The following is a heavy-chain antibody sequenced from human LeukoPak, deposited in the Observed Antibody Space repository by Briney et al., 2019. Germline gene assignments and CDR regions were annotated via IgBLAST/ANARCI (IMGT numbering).Heavy chain of an antibody. Sequence: GGSLRLSCAASGFTFDDYAMHWVRQAPGKGLEWVSGISWNSGSIGYADSVKGRFTISRDNAKNSLYLQMNSLRAEDTALYYCAKGASSGNFEYFQHWGQGTLVTVSS. CDR1: GFTFDDYA. CDR2: ISWNSGSI. J-gene: IGHJ1*01. D-gene: IGHD4-23*01. V-gene: IGHV3-9*01. CDR3: AKGASSGNFEYFQH.